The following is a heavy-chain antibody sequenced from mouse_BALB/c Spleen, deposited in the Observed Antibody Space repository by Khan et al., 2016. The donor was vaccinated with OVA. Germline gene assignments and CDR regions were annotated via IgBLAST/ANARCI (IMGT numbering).Heavy chain of an antibody. CDR1: GYSFTGYF. CDR3: ARFYRSDFDY. D-gene: IGHD1-1*01. V-gene: IGHV1-20*02. CDR2: VNPHIGET. Sequence: EVQLKESGPELVKPGASVKISCKASGYSFTGYFMNWVMQSHGKSLEWIGRVNPHIGETFYNQKFKGKATLTVDESSSTAHMELRSLASEDSAVDYCARFYRSDFDYWGQGTTLTVSS. J-gene: IGHJ2*01.